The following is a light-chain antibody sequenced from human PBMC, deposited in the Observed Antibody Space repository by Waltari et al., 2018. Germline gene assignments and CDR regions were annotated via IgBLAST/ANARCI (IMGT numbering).Light chain of an antibody. V-gene: IGKV3-15*01. CDR3: QQYNNWPPWT. CDR2: GAS. CDR1: QSVSSN. Sequence: EIVMTQSPATLSVSPGERATLSCRASQSVSSNLAWYQQKPGQAPRLLIYGASTRATGYPARVSGRWSWKKFPPTISSLQSEDFSVYYCQQYNNWPPWTFGQGTKVEIK. J-gene: IGKJ1*01.